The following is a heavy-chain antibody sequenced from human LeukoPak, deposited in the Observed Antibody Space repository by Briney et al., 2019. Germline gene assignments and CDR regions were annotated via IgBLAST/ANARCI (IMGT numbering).Heavy chain of an antibody. CDR2: ISYDGSNK. Sequence: QSGGSLRLSCAASGFTFSSYAMHWVRQAPGKGLEWVAVISYDGSNKYYADSVKGRFTISRDNSKNTLYLQMNSLRAEDTAVYYCAKGGGRFHLPFDPWGQGTLVTVSS. CDR3: AKGGGRFHLPFDP. D-gene: IGHD3-16*01. CDR1: GFTFSSYA. J-gene: IGHJ5*02. V-gene: IGHV3-30-3*01.